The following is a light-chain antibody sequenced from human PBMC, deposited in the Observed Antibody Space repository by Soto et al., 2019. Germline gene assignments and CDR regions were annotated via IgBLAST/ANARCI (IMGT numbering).Light chain of an antibody. CDR1: SSNIGAGYD. V-gene: IGLV1-40*01. CDR3: QSYDSSLSGSNWV. CDR2: ANT. J-gene: IGLJ3*02. Sequence: QSVLTQPPSGSGAPGQRGTISCTGSSSNIGAGYDVHWYQQLPGTAPKLLIYANTNRPSGVPDRFSGSKSCTAASLAITGLQAEDEADYYCQSYDSSLSGSNWVFGGGTKLTVL.